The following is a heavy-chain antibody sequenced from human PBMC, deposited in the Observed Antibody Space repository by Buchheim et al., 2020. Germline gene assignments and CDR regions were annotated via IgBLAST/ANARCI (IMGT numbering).Heavy chain of an antibody. D-gene: IGHD5-12*01. V-gene: IGHV3-33*01. CDR2: IWYDGSNK. CDR1: GFTFSSYG. J-gene: IGHJ4*02. Sequence: QVQLVESGGGVVQPGRSLRLSCAASGFTFSSYGMHWVRQAPGKGLEWVAVIWYDGSNKYYADSVKGRFTISRDNSKSTLYLQMNSLRAEDTAVYYCARESSVDIVATTYFDYWGQGTL. CDR3: ARESSVDIVATTYFDY.